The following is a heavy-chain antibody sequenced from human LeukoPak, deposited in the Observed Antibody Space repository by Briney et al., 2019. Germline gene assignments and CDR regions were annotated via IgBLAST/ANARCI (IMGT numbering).Heavy chain of an antibody. J-gene: IGHJ3*02. V-gene: IGHV3-30-3*01. CDR1: GFTFSSYA. Sequence: GGSLRLSCAASGFTFSSYAMHWVRQAPGKGLEWVAVISYDGSNKYCADSVKGRFTISRDNSKNTLYLQMNSLRAEDTAVYYCARDSHYAFDIWGQGTMVTVSS. CDR2: ISYDGSNK. CDR3: ARDSHYAFDI.